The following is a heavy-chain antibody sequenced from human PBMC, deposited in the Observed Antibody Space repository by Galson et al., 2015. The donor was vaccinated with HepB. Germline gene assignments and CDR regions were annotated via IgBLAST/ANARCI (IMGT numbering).Heavy chain of an antibody. Sequence: TLSLTCTVSGGSISSSSYYWGWIRQPPGKGLEWIGSIYYSGSTYYNPSLKSRVTISVDTSKNQFSLKLSSVTAADTAVYYCARVVGFWSAINYYYMDVWGKATTVTVSS. D-gene: IGHD3-3*01. V-gene: IGHV4-39*07. CDR3: ARVVGFWSAINYYYMDV. CDR2: IYYSGST. CDR1: GGSISSSSYY. J-gene: IGHJ6*03.